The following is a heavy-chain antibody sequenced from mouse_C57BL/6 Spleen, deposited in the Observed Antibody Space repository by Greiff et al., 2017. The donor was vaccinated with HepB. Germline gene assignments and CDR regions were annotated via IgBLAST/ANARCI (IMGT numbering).Heavy chain of an antibody. CDR1: GYTFTSYW. V-gene: IGHV1-53*01. CDR3: ARYSIYYGYDGYFDY. D-gene: IGHD2-2*01. J-gene: IGHJ2*01. Sequence: QVQLQQPGTELVKPGASVKLSCKASGYTFTSYWMHWVKQRPGQGLEWIGNINPSNGGTNYNEKFKSKATLTVDKSSSTAYMQLSSLTSEDSAFYYCARYSIYYGYDGYFDYWGQGTTLTVSS. CDR2: INPSNGGT.